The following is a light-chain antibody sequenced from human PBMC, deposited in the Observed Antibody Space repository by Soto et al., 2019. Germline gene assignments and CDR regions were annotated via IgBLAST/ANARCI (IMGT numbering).Light chain of an antibody. CDR3: QSYDSSLSDL. CDR1: SSNIGAGYD. Sequence: QSVLTQPPSVSGAPGQRVTISCTGSSSNIGAGYDVHWYQQLPGTAPKLLIYGNSNRPSGVPDRFSGSKSGTSASLAITGLQAEDEADYYCQSYDSSLSDLFGGGTKPTLL. V-gene: IGLV1-40*01. J-gene: IGLJ2*01. CDR2: GNS.